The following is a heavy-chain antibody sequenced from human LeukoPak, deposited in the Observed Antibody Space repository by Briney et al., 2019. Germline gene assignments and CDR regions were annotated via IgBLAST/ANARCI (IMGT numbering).Heavy chain of an antibody. J-gene: IGHJ5*02. CDR1: GFTFSSYG. Sequence: GGSLRLSCAASGFTFSSYGMHWVRQAPGKGLEWVAVISYDGSNKYYADSVKGRFTISRDNSKNTLYLQMNSLRAEDTAVYYCAKEGGYGDYSTEFDPWGQGTLVTVSS. CDR3: AKEGGYGDYSTEFDP. D-gene: IGHD4-17*01. V-gene: IGHV3-30*18. CDR2: ISYDGSNK.